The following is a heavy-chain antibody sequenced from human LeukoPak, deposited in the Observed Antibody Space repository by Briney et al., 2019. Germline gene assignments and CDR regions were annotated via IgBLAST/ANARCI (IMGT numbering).Heavy chain of an antibody. J-gene: IGHJ6*02. CDR3: ARGFDYYYGMDV. Sequence: GASVKVSCKASGGTFISYTISWVRQAPGQGLEWMGRIIPILGIANYAQKFQGRVTITADKSTSTAYMELSSLRSEDTAVYYCARGFDYYYGMDVWGQGTTVTVSS. CDR1: GGTFISYT. V-gene: IGHV1-69*02. CDR2: IIPILGIA.